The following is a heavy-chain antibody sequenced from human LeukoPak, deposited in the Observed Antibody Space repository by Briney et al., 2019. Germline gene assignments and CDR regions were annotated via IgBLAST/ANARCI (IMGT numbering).Heavy chain of an antibody. V-gene: IGHV3-53*01. D-gene: IGHD4-23*01. Sequence: GGSLRLSCAASEFSVGSNYMTWVRQAPGKGLEWVSVIYRAGNTYYADSVKGRFTISRDNSKNTVYLQMNSLRAEDTAVYYCATFSYAGNAGGSVGPWGQGTLVTVSS. CDR3: ATFSYAGNAGGSVGP. CDR1: EFSVGSNY. J-gene: IGHJ5*02. CDR2: IYRAGNT.